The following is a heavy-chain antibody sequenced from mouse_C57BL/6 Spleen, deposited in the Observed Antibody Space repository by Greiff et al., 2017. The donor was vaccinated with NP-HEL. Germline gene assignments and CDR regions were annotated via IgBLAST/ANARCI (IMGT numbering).Heavy chain of an antibody. D-gene: IGHD2-3*01. V-gene: IGHV1-80*01. Sequence: VQLVESGAELVKPGASVKISCKASGYAFSSYWMNWVKQRPGKGLEWIGQIYPGDGDTNYNGKFKGKATLTADKSSSTAYMQLSSLTSEDSAVYFCARPVYDGYYAWGQGTTLTVSS. CDR3: ARPVYDGYYA. J-gene: IGHJ2*01. CDR1: GYAFSSYW. CDR2: IYPGDGDT.